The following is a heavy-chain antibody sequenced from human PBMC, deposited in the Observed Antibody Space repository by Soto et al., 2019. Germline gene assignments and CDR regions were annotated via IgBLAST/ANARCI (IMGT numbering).Heavy chain of an antibody. CDR3: ATSLWFGTQVEL. V-gene: IGHV4-34*01. D-gene: IGHD3-10*01. Sequence: QVQLQQGGAGLLKPSETLSLSCAVYGGYFNDNYYTWFRQPPGKGLEWIGEISRSGTTKYIPSLKSRASFSFDTSNTQVALKVTSVTAAATAVYYFATSLWFGTQVELWGQGDLVTVSS. CDR2: ISRSGTT. CDR1: GGYFNDNY. J-gene: IGHJ4*02.